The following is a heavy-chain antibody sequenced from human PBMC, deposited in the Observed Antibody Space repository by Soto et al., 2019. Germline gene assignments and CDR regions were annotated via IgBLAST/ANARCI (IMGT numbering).Heavy chain of an antibody. CDR2: ISYDGSNK. Sequence: PGGSLRLSCAASGFSFSDYVMHWVRQAPGKGLEWVAVISYDGSNKYYADSVKGRFTISRDNSKNTLYLQMNSLRAEDTAVYYCAKGYDSSGYYGENLDYFDYWGQGTLVTVSS. CDR3: AKGYDSSGYYGENLDYFDY. V-gene: IGHV3-30*18. J-gene: IGHJ4*02. D-gene: IGHD3-22*01. CDR1: GFSFSDYV.